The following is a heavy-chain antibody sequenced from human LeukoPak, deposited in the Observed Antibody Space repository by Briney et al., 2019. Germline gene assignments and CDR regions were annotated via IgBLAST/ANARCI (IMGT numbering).Heavy chain of an antibody. V-gene: IGHV1-2*02. CDR3: ARDRWSGGATLRAF. Sequence: ASVKVSCKASGYTFTGYYMHWVRQAPGQGLEWMGWINPNSGGTNYAQKFQGRVTMTRDTSISTAYMELSRLRSDDTAVYYCARDRWSGGATLRAFWGQGTMVTVSS. CDR1: GYTFTGYY. D-gene: IGHD3-10*01. J-gene: IGHJ3*01. CDR2: INPNSGGT.